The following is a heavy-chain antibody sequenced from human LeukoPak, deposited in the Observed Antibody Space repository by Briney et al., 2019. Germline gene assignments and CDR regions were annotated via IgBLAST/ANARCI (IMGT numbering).Heavy chain of an antibody. CDR3: ARVGFF. V-gene: IGHV3-48*04. CDR1: GFTFSTYT. Sequence: GGSLRLSCAASGFTFSTYTMNWVRQAPGKGLEWVSYITTTSKTKLYTDSVKGRFTISRDNAKNSLYLQMNSLRAEDTAVYYCARVGFFWGQGTLVTVSS. J-gene: IGHJ4*02. CDR2: ITTTSKTK. D-gene: IGHD3-3*01.